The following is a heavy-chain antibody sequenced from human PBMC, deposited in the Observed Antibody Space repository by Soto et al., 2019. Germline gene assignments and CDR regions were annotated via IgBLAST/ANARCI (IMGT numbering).Heavy chain of an antibody. Sequence: SETLSLTSSVSGSYISSYYWSWIRQPPGKGLEWIGYIYYSGSTKYNPSLKSRVTISVDTSRSRFSLKLSSVTTADPAVYDCARYCHNRGYWGQGTVVTVS. V-gene: IGHV4-59*01. D-gene: IGHD2-15*01. CDR3: ARYCHNRGY. CDR2: IYYSGST. J-gene: IGHJ4*02. CDR1: GSYISSYY.